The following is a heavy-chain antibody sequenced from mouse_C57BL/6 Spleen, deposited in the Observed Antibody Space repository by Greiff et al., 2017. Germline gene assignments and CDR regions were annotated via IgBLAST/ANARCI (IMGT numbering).Heavy chain of an antibody. CDR3: AASTVALDY. J-gene: IGHJ2*01. D-gene: IGHD1-1*01. CDR1: GFNIKDYY. CDR2: IDPEDGKT. V-gene: IGHV14-2*01. Sequence: DVQLVESGAELVKPGASVKLSCTASGFNIKDYYMHWVKQRTEQGLEWIGRIDPEDGKTKYAPKFQGKATITADTSSNTAYLQLSSLTSEDTAVYYCAASTVALDYWGQGTTLTVSS.